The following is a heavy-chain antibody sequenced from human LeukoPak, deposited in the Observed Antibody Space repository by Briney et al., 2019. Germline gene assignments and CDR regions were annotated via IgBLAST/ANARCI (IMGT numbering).Heavy chain of an antibody. D-gene: IGHD6-13*01. CDR2: ISSSSSYI. J-gene: IGHJ3*02. CDR1: RFTFSNYA. CDR3: ARDIGIAAAGDDAFDI. V-gene: IGHV3-21*01. Sequence: GGSLRLSCAASRFTFSNYAMSWVRQAPGKGLEWVSSISSSSSYIYYADSVKGRFTISRDNAKNSLYLQMNSLRAEDTAVYYCARDIGIAAAGDDAFDIWAKGQWSPSLQ.